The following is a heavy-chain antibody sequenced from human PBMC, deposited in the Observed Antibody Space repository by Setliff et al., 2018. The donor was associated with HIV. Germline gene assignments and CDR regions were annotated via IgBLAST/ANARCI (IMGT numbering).Heavy chain of an antibody. Sequence: GGSLRLSCAASGFTFDDYAMHWVRQAPGKGLEWVSGITWNSDSRGYADSVKGRFTISRDNAKNSLYLQMNSLRAEDTALYYCAKDGLTGVYSYYSTDVWGKGTTVTVSS. D-gene: IGHD1-20*01. CDR1: GFTFDDYA. CDR2: ITWNSDSR. J-gene: IGHJ6*03. CDR3: AKDGLTGVYSYYSTDV. V-gene: IGHV3-9*01.